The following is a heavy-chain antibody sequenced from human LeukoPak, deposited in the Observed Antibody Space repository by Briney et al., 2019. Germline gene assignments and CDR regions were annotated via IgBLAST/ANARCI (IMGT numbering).Heavy chain of an antibody. CDR3: ARGYCSSTSCYWADY. J-gene: IGHJ4*02. V-gene: IGHV1-2*02. CDR1: GYTFTGNY. D-gene: IGHD2-2*01. CDR2: INPNSGGT. Sequence: ASVKVSCKASGYTFTGNYMHWVRQAPGQGLEWMGWINPNSGGTNYAQKFQGRVTMTRDTSISTAYMELSRLRSDDTAVYYCARGYCSSTSCYWADYWGQGTLVTVSS.